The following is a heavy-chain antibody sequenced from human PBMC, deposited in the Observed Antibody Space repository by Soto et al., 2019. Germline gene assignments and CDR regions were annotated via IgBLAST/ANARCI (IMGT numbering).Heavy chain of an antibody. V-gene: IGHV3-15*01. J-gene: IGHJ5*02. CDR2: IKSKSDGGTT. D-gene: IGHD2-15*01. CDR1: GFTFSDAW. Sequence: KPGGSLRLSCAASGFTFSDAWMSWVRQAPGKGLDWVGRIKSKSDGGTTEYAAPVRGRFTISRDDSKNTLYLQMNSLKTEDTAVYYCTTDLWRIAVVVGATGYSHPWGQGTPVTV. CDR3: TTDLWRIAVVVGATGYSHP.